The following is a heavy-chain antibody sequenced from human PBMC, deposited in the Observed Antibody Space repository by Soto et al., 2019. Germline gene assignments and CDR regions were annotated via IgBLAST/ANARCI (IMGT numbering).Heavy chain of an antibody. Sequence: GGSLRLSCAASGFTFSSYSMNWVRQAPGKGLEWVSFISSSSSYIYYAGSVKGRFTISRDNSKNMLYLQMNSLRAEDTAVYYCARNIAVRPENSWFDPWGQGTLVTVSS. J-gene: IGHJ5*02. V-gene: IGHV3-21*01. CDR3: ARNIAVRPENSWFDP. CDR2: ISSSSSYI. CDR1: GFTFSSYS. D-gene: IGHD6-6*01.